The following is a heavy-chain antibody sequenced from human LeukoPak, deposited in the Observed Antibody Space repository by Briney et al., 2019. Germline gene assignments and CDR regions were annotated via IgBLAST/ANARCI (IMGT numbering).Heavy chain of an antibody. D-gene: IGHD6-19*01. CDR3: ARAERYSSGCHLGN. CDR2: INHSGST. J-gene: IGHJ4*02. Sequence: SETLSLTCAVYGGSFSGYYWSWIRQPPGKGLEWIGEINHSGSTNYNPSLKSRVTISVDTSKNQFSLKLSSVTAADPAVYYCARAERYSSGCHLGNWGQGTLVTVSS. V-gene: IGHV4-34*01. CDR1: GGSFSGYY.